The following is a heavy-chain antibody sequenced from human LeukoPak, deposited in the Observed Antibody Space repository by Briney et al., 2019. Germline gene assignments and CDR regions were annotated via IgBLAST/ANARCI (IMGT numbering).Heavy chain of an antibody. D-gene: IGHD2-2*01. CDR2: ISFSSSII. J-gene: IGHJ6*04. CDR3: GSLSEYQLLGSYYYGMDV. Sequence: GASLRLSCAASGFTFSSYEMNWVRQTPGKGLEWVSYISFSSSIIYYADSVKGRFTISRDNARNSLYLQMNSLRVEDTAVYYCGSLSEYQLLGSYYYGMDVWGKGTTVTVSS. V-gene: IGHV3-48*03. CDR1: GFTFSSYE.